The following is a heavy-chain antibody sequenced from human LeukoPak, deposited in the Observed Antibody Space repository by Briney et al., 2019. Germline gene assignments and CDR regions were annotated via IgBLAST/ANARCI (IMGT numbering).Heavy chain of an antibody. CDR2: ISSSGSVI. D-gene: IGHD6-13*01. CDR1: GFTFSNYE. V-gene: IGHV3-48*03. J-gene: IGHJ4*02. CDR3: ARDLHSSSWYFVGH. Sequence: GSLRLSCAASGFTFSNYEMNWVRQPPGKGLEWVSYISSSGSVIYYADSVKGRFTISRDNDKNSLYLQMNSLRAEDTAVYYCARDLHSSSWYFVGHWGQGTLVTVSS.